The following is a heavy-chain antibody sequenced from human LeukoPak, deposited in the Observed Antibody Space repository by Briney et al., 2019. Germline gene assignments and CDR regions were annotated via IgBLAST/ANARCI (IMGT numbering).Heavy chain of an antibody. Sequence: GESLKISCKGSGDSFTSYWIGWVRQMPGKGLEWLVIIYPGDSDTRYSPSFQGQVTISADKSISTAYLQWSSLKASDTAMYYCARHDYYDSSGYRNFDYWGQGTLVTVSS. CDR3: ARHDYYDSSGYRNFDY. V-gene: IGHV5-51*01. D-gene: IGHD3-22*01. J-gene: IGHJ4*02. CDR1: GDSFTSYW. CDR2: IYPGDSDT.